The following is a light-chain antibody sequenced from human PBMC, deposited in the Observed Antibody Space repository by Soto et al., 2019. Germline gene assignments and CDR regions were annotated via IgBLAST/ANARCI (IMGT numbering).Light chain of an antibody. Sequence: EIVLTQSPATLSLSPGERATLSCRASQSVSSYLAWYQQKPGQAPRLLIYDASNRATGIPARVSGSGSGTDFTLTISSREPEDFAVYYCQQRSNWPPLFTFGPGTKVDIK. CDR3: QQRSNWPPLFT. CDR1: QSVSSY. CDR2: DAS. V-gene: IGKV3-11*01. J-gene: IGKJ3*01.